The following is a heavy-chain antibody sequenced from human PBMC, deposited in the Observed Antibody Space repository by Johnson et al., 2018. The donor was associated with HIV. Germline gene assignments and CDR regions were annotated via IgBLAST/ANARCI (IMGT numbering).Heavy chain of an antibody. CDR1: GFTFSSYD. J-gene: IGHJ3*02. D-gene: IGHD3-22*01. CDR2: LGTAGDT. Sequence: VQLVESGGGLVQPGGSLRLSCAASGFTFSSYDMHWVRQATGKGLEWVSGLGTAGDTYYAGSLKGRFSISRDNAKQSLYLQMNSLRAEDTALYYCARLQSSGYWSFDAFDIWGQGTMVTVSS. V-gene: IGHV3-13*01. CDR3: ARLQSSGYWSFDAFDI.